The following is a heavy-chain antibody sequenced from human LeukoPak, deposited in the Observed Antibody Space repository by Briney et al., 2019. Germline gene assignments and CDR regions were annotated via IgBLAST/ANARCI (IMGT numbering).Heavy chain of an antibody. Sequence: GESLKISCKGSGYSFTSYWIGWVRQMPGKGLEWMGIIYPGDSDTRYSPSFQGQVTISADKSISTAYLQWSSLKASDTAMYYCARRSITIFGVVEYYFDYWGQGTLVTVSS. J-gene: IGHJ4*02. CDR1: GYSFTSYW. CDR3: ARRSITIFGVVEYYFDY. CDR2: IYPGDSDT. V-gene: IGHV5-51*01. D-gene: IGHD3-3*01.